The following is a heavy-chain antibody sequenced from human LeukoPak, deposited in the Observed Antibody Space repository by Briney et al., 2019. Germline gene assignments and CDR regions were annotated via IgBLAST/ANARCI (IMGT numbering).Heavy chain of an antibody. V-gene: IGHV4-39*01. CDR2: IYYTGST. J-gene: IGHJ6*03. CDR3: ARLHYGGNYGYYYYYMDV. Sequence: SVTLSLTCTVSGGSISSSSYYWGWVRPPPGKGLEWIGSIYYTGSTYYNPPLKSRVTISVDTSKNQFSLKLSSVTAADTAVYYCARLHYGGNYGYYYYYMDVWGKGTTVTISS. CDR1: GGSISSSSYY. D-gene: IGHD4-23*01.